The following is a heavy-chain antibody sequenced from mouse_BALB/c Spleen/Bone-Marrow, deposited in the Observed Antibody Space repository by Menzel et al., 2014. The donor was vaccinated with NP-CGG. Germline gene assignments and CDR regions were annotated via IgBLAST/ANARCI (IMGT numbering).Heavy chain of an antibody. D-gene: IGHD3-2*02. CDR3: ARSRLRGYYFDN. Sequence: EVKVEESGGGLVLPGGSRKLSCAASGFTFSSFGMHWVRQAPEKGLEWVAYISSGSSTIYYADTLKGRFTISRDNPKNTLFLQMTSLRSEDTAMYYCARSRLRGYYFDNWGQGTTLTVSS. CDR1: GFTFSSFG. J-gene: IGHJ2*01. CDR2: ISSGSSTI. V-gene: IGHV5-17*02.